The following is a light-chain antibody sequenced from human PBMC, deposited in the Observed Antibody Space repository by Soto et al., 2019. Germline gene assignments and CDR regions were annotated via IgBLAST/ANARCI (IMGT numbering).Light chain of an antibody. J-gene: IGKJ5*01. CDR3: QQYGSSQIN. CDR1: QTVRNNY. V-gene: IGKV3-20*01. Sequence: EFVLTPSPGTLSLSPGERATLSCRASQTVRNNYLAWYQQKPGQAPRLLMYGASSRATGIPDRFSGSGSGTEFTLTISRLEPEDFAVYYCQQYGSSQINFGQGTQLEIK. CDR2: GAS.